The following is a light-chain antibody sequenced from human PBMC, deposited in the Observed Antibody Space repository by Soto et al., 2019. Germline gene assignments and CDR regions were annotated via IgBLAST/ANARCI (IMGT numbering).Light chain of an antibody. Sequence: QSVLTQPPSASGSPGQSVTISCTGTSSDIGTYKYVSWYQQHPGKAPKLMIYEVSQRPSGVSSRFSGSKSGNTASLTISGLQAEDEADYYCSSYTSDSTYVFGTGTKLTVL. J-gene: IGLJ1*01. CDR3: SSYTSDSTYV. V-gene: IGLV2-14*01. CDR1: SSDIGTYKY. CDR2: EVS.